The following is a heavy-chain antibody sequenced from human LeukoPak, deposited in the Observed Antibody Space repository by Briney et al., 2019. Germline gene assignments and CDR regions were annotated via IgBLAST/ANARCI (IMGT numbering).Heavy chain of an antibody. J-gene: IGHJ4*02. V-gene: IGHV3-23*01. D-gene: IGHD3-10*01. CDR3: AREFRYYLDY. CDR2: ISGSGSGGST. CDR1: GFTFSSSA. Sequence: GGSLRLSCAASGFTFSSSAMSWVRQAPGKGLEWVSNISGSGSGGSTYYADSAKGRFTISRDNSKNTLYLQMNSLRAEDTAVYYCAREFRYYLDYWGQGTLVTVSS.